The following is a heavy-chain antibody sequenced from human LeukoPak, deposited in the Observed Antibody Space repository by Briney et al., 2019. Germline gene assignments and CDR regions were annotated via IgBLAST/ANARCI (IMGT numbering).Heavy chain of an antibody. CDR3: ARRRDYVWGSYRYAFDI. Sequence: SETLSLTCTVSGGSISTYYWSWTRQPPGKGLEWIGYISYSGNTNYNPSLKSRVTMSVDTSKNQFSLKLSSVTAADTAVYYCARRRDYVWGSYRYAFDIWGQGTMVTVSS. V-gene: IGHV4-59*01. D-gene: IGHD3-16*02. CDR2: ISYSGNT. CDR1: GGSISTYY. J-gene: IGHJ3*02.